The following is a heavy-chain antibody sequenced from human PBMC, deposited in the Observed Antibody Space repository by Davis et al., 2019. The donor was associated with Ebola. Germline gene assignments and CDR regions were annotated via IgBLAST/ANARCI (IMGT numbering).Heavy chain of an antibody. V-gene: IGHV3-30-3*01. D-gene: IGHD2-2*02. CDR3: ARTARYCSSARCYTGTFDY. J-gene: IGHJ4*02. CDR2: ISYDGSNK. Sequence: GESLKISCAASGFTLSSYAMHWVRQAPGKGLEWVAVISYDGSNKYYADSVKGRFTISRDNSKNTLYLQMNSLRVEDTALYYCARTARYCSSARCYTGTFDYWVQGTLVTVSS. CDR1: GFTLSSYA.